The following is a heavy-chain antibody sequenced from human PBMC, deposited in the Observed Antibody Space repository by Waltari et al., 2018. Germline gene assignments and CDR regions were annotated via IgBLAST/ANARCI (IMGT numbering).Heavy chain of an antibody. CDR1: GFTFGSHW. CDR2: INEEGSEK. V-gene: IGHV3-7*01. Sequence: EVQLVESGGGLVQPGGSLRLSCAASGFTFGSHWMRWVRQAPGKGLECVAKINEEGSEKYYVESVKCRFTISRDNAKNSFFLQMDSLRVEDTALYYCSRGNNWAFDIWGQGTMVTVSS. CDR3: SRGNNWAFDI. J-gene: IGHJ3*02. D-gene: IGHD1-1*01.